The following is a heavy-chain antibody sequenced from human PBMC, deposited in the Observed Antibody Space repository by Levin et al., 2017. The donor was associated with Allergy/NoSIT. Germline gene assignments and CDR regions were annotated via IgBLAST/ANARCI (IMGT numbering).Heavy chain of an antibody. CDR2: INHSGST. V-gene: IGHV4-34*01. CDR1: GGSFSGYY. J-gene: IGHJ4*02. CDR3: ARGYYDSSGYRLDY. Sequence: SQTLSLTCAVYGGSFSGYYWSWIRQPPGKGLEWIGEINHSGSTNYNPSLKSRVTISVDTSKNQFSLKLSSVTAADTAVYYCARGYYDSSGYRLDYWGQGTLVTVSS. D-gene: IGHD3-22*01.